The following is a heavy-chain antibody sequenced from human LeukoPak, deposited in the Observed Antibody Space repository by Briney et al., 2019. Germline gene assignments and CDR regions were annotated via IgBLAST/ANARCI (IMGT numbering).Heavy chain of an antibody. V-gene: IGHV5-51*01. CDR2: IYPGDSDT. J-gene: IGHJ4*02. CDR3: AGPDADSSSWSTFHY. D-gene: IGHD6-13*01. Sequence: PGESLKISCKGSGYSFTSYWIGWVRQMPGKGLEWMGIIYPGDSDTRYSPSFQGQVTISADKSISTAYLQWSSLKASDTAMYYCAGPDADSSSWSTFHYWGQGTLVTVSS. CDR1: GYSFTSYW.